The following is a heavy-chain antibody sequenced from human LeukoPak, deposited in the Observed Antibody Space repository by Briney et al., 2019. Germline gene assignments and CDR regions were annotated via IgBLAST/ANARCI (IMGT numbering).Heavy chain of an antibody. CDR1: GGTFSNYA. Sequence: SVKVSCKASGGTFSNYAISRVRQAPGQGLEWMGGITPLFGTAKYAQKFQGRVTITADESTSTAYMELSSLRSEDTAVYYCARDSTEFRSLIPHWGQGTLVTVSS. D-gene: IGHD2-21*01. CDR3: ARDSTEFRSLIPH. CDR2: ITPLFGTA. J-gene: IGHJ1*01. V-gene: IGHV1-69*13.